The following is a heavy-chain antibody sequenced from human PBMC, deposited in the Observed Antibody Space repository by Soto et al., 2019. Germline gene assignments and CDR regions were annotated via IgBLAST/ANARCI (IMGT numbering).Heavy chain of an antibody. CDR1: GFTFSNAW. CDR3: TSRLPTWYYFDY. CDR2: IKSKTDGGTT. D-gene: IGHD2-21*02. J-gene: IGHJ4*02. Sequence: GGSLRLSCAASGFTFSNAWMSWVRQAPGKGLEWVGRIKSKTDGGTTDYAAPVKGRFTISRDDSKNTLYLQMNSLKTEDTAVYYCTSRLPTWYYFDYWGQGTLVTVSS. V-gene: IGHV3-15*01.